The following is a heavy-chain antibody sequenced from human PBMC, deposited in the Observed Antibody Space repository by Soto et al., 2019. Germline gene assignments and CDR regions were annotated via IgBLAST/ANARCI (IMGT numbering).Heavy chain of an antibody. CDR3: ARDSGRMYYDTWSGYDYGMDV. Sequence: SETLSLTCSVSGGSLSRNYWSWVRQPPGKGLEWIGYIYYSGTTNYNPSLKSRVTISVDTSKNQFSLKLTSVTAADTAVYFCARDSGRMYYDTWSGYDYGMDVCGQGTTVTASS. D-gene: IGHD3-3*01. J-gene: IGHJ6*02. V-gene: IGHV4-59*13. CDR2: IYYSGTT. CDR1: GGSLSRNY.